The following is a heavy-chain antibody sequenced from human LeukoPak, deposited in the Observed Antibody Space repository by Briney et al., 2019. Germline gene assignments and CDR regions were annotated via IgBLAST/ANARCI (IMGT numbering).Heavy chain of an antibody. D-gene: IGHD6-19*01. CDR2: INHSGST. Sequence: SETLSLTCAVSGGSLSGYYWSWLRQPPGKGLEWIGEINHSGSTNYNPSLKSRVTISVDTSKNQFSLKLSSVTAADTAVYYCARGPLTSSGWYVSWGQGTLVTVSS. CDR1: GGSLSGYY. CDR3: ARGPLTSSGWYVS. J-gene: IGHJ5*02. V-gene: IGHV4-34*01.